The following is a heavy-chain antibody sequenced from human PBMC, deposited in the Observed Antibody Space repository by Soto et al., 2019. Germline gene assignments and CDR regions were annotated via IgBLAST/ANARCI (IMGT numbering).Heavy chain of an antibody. CDR2: IYPGDSDT. V-gene: IGHV5-51*01. Sequence: GESLKISCKGSGYSFTSYWIGWVRQMPGKGLEWMGIIYPGDSDTRYSPSFQGQVTISADKSISTAYLQWSSLKASDTAMYYCARHGSSYGPIYYYYSMEVWGQGTTVTV. D-gene: IGHD5-18*01. CDR1: GYSFTSYW. J-gene: IGHJ6*02. CDR3: ARHGSSYGPIYYYYSMEV.